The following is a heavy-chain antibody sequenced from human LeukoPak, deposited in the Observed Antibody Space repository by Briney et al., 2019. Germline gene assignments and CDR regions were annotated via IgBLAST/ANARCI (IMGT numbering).Heavy chain of an antibody. CDR1: GGSISSYY. Sequence: PSETLSLTCTVSGGSISSYYWSWIRRPPGKGLEWIGYIYYSGSTNYNPSLKSRVTISVDTSKNQFSLKLSSVTAADTAVYYCARGGHYYDRSGYFDYWGQGTLVTVSS. V-gene: IGHV4-59*01. CDR3: ARGGHYYDRSGYFDY. J-gene: IGHJ4*02. D-gene: IGHD3-22*01. CDR2: IYYSGST.